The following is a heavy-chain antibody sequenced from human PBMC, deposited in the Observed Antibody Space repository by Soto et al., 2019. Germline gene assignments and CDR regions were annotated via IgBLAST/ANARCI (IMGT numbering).Heavy chain of an antibody. CDR3: AKAPRLAAVFKYYFDY. CDR2: ISGRGGST. CDR1: GFTFSSYA. J-gene: IGHJ4*02. D-gene: IGHD3-16*01. V-gene: IGHV3-23*01. Sequence: EVQLLESGGGLVQPGGSLRLSCAASGFTFSSYAMSWVRQAPGKGLEGVSAISGRGGSTYYADSVKGRFTIYRDNSKNTLYLQMNSLRAEDTAVYYCAKAPRLAAVFKYYFDYWGQGTLVTVSS.